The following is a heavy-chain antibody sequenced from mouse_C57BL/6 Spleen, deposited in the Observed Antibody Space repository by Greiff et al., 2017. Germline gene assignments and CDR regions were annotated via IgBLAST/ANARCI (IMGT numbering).Heavy chain of an antibody. J-gene: IGHJ1*03. CDR1: GFNIKNNY. V-gene: IGHV14-3*01. D-gene: IGHD1-1*01. CDR3: ARELPWYFGV. Sequence: DVKLVESVAELVRPGASVKLSCTASGFNIKNNYMHWVKQRPEQGLEWIGRIDPANGNTKYAPKHPGKATITADTSSNTAYLQLSSLTSEDTAIYYCARELPWYFGVWGTRTTVTVSS. CDR2: IDPANGNT.